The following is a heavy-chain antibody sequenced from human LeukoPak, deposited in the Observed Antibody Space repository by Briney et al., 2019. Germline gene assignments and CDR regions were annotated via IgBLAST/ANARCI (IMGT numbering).Heavy chain of an antibody. CDR2: IKSKTDGGTT. J-gene: IGHJ4*02. V-gene: IGHV3-15*01. CDR3: TTGPVTTITGTFDY. CDR1: GFTFSNAW. D-gene: IGHD5-12*01. Sequence: PGGSLRLSCAASGFTFSNAWMSWVRQAPGKGLEWVGRIKSKTDGGTTDYAAPVEDRFTISRDDSKNTLYLQMNSLKIEDTAMYYCTTGPVTTITGTFDYWGQGTLVTVSS.